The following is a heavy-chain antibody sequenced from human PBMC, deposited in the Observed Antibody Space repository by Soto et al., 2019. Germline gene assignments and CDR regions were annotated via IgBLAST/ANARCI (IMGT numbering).Heavy chain of an antibody. CDR1: GYTLTEYS. J-gene: IGHJ4*02. Sequence: ASVKVSCKISGYTLTEYSILWVRQAPGKGLEWMGGFDPEGGEANYAQQRHGRVTVTEDTVTDTAHMELSGLKSDDTAVYYCGTPTPLGGSVITNRDFDFWGQGTLVTVSS. CDR2: FDPEGGEA. CDR3: GTPTPLGGSVITNRDFDF. V-gene: IGHV1-24*01. D-gene: IGHD3-16*01.